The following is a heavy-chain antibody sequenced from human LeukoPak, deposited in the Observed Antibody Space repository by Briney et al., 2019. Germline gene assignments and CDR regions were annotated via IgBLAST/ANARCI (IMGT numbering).Heavy chain of an antibody. D-gene: IGHD6-13*01. J-gene: IGHJ6*02. CDR3: AREQDSSSWYFYYYGMDV. CDR2: ISYYGSNK. Sequence: GGSLRLSCAASGFAFSSYAIHWARPAPGNGLEWVGFISYYGSNKYYADSVRGRFTISRDTPKNTLYLQMNSLRVEDTAVYYCAREQDSSSWYFYYYGMDVWGQGTTVTVSS. V-gene: IGHV3-30-3*01. CDR1: GFAFSSYA.